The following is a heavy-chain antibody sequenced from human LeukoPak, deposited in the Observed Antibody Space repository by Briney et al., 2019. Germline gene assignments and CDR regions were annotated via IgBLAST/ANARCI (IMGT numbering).Heavy chain of an antibody. CDR3: ARTVVETAMDTDAFDI. D-gene: IGHD5-18*01. CDR2: IYDDGST. V-gene: IGHV3-53*04. CDR1: GFSFSSNY. Sequence: GGSLRLSCAASGFSFSSNYMSWVRQAPGKGLEWVSIIYDDGSTYYSDSMKGRFTISRHNSKNTLDLQVDSLTVEGTAMYYCARTVVETAMDTDAFDIWGQGTMVTVSS. J-gene: IGHJ3*02.